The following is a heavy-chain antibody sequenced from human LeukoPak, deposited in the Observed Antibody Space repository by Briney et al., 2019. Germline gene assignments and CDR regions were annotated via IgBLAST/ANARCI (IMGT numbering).Heavy chain of an antibody. Sequence: ASVKVSCKASGYTFTGYYMHWVRQAPGQGLEWMGWINPNSGGTNYAQKFQGWVTMTRDTSISTAYMELSRLRSDDTAVYYCARSSMPPSGLLWFGRVYGASDAFDIWGQGTMVTVSS. CDR3: ARSSMPPSGLLWFGRVYGASDAFDI. V-gene: IGHV1-2*04. J-gene: IGHJ3*02. CDR2: INPNSGGT. D-gene: IGHD3-10*01. CDR1: GYTFTGYY.